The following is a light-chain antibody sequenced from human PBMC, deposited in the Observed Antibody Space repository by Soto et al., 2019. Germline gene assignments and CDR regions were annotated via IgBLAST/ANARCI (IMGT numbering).Light chain of an antibody. Sequence: QSALIQPASVSGSPGQSITISCTGTSSDVGGSNYVSWYQHHPHRAPKLLIYEVSYRPSGVSNRFAGSKSGNMASLTISGLQAEYEDDYYCSSYTSSNTLEVFVSGTKLTVL. CDR3: SSYTSSNTLEV. CDR1: SSDVGGSNY. J-gene: IGLJ1*01. CDR2: EVS. V-gene: IGLV2-14*01.